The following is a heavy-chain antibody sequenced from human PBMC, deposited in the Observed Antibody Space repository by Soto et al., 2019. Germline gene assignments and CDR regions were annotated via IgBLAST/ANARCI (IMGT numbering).Heavy chain of an antibody. D-gene: IGHD3-22*01. CDR2: IYGGDDT. Sequence: GGSLRLSCAASGLPFSNYGMSWVRQAPGTGLEWVSVIYGGDDTYYADSVKGRFTISRDNSKNTLYLQMNSLRVEDTAVYYCARRGYEYESSGYYPLFDYWGQGILVTVSS. CDR1: GLPFSNYG. V-gene: IGHV3-53*01. J-gene: IGHJ4*02. CDR3: ARRGYEYESSGYYPLFDY.